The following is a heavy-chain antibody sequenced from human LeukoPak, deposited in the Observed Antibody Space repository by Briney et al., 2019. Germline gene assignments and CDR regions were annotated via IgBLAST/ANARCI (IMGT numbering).Heavy chain of an antibody. D-gene: IGHD3-10*01. Sequence: SSETLSLTCAVYGGSFSDYYWGWIRQPPGKGLEWIGSVHTSGNTYYTSSLKSRLTISADTSKNQFSLKLSSVTAADTAVYYCARAGSNDNYGSGFDYWGQGTLVTVSS. CDR3: ARAGSNDNYGSGFDY. V-gene: IGHV4-34*01. CDR1: GGSFSDYY. J-gene: IGHJ4*02. CDR2: VHTSGNT.